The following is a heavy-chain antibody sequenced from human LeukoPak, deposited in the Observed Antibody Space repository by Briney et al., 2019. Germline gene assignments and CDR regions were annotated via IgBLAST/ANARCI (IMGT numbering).Heavy chain of an antibody. CDR1: GGSFSGYY. J-gene: IGHJ2*01. D-gene: IGHD3-22*01. CDR2: INHSGST. V-gene: IGHV4-34*01. CDR3: ARGRSSGYYYVSASRWYFDL. Sequence: KPSETLSLTCAVYGGSFSGYYWSWIRQPPGKGLEWVGEINHSGSTNYNPSLKSRVTISVDTSKNQFSLKLSSVTAADTAVYYCARGRSSGYYYVSASRWYFDLWGRGTLVTVSS.